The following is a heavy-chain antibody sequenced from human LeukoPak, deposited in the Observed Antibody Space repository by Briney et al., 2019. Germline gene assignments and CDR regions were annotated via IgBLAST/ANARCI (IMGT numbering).Heavy chain of an antibody. V-gene: IGHV3-23*01. CDR3: ARSLWVKGGSHGDSWYYFDY. CDR1: GFTFSNYA. D-gene: IGHD6-13*01. J-gene: IGHJ4*02. Sequence: GGSLRLSCAASGFTFSNYAVSWVRQAPGKGLEWVSAINPNGKNTYYADSVRGRLTISRDNSKNTLYLQAHSLRAGDTAIYYCARSLWVKGGSHGDSWYYFDYWGQGTLVTVSS. CDR2: INPNGKNT.